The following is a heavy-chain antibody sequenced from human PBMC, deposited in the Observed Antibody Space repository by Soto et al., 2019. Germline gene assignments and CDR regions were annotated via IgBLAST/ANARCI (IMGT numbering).Heavy chain of an antibody. CDR3: AKGRGEYYYYALDV. J-gene: IGHJ6*02. Sequence: GGSLRLSCAASGFTFSNYAMTWVRQAPGKGPEWVSATGGGGGGTYYADSVKGRFSISRDNSKNTLYLQMNSLRAEDTAIYYCAKGRGEYYYYALDVWGQGTTVTVSS. CDR2: TGGGGGGT. CDR1: GFTFSNYA. V-gene: IGHV3-23*01.